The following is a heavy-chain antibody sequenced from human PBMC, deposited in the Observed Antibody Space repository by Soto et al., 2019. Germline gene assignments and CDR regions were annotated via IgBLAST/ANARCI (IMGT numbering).Heavy chain of an antibody. CDR3: ARDFAYFDS. CDR1: GGSFKSGSYS. J-gene: IGHJ4*02. V-gene: IGHV4-61*01. CDR2: VYHTGRT. Sequence: QVQLQESGPGLVKPSETLSLTCTVSGGSFKSGSYSWSCIRQPPGKGLEWIGYVYHTGRTSYNPSPKTRVSISMDTSKNQFSLNLDSVTAADTAVYFCARDFAYFDSWGQGTLVTVSS. D-gene: IGHD3-3*01.